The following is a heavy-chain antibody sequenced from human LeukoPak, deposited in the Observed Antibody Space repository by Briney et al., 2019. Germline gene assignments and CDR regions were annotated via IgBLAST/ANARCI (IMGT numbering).Heavy chain of an antibody. CDR2: INSDGSST. V-gene: IGHV3-74*01. Sequence: GGSLRLSCAASGFTFGSYWMYWVRQAPGKGLVWVSHINSDGSSTSYADSVKGRFTISRDDAKNTLYLQMNSLRAEDTAVYYCARQAAAGPVDYWGQGTLVTVSS. D-gene: IGHD6-13*01. CDR3: ARQAAAGPVDY. J-gene: IGHJ4*02. CDR1: GFTFGSYW.